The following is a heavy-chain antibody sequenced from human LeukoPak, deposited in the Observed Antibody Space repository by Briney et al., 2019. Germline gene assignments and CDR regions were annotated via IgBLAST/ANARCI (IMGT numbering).Heavy chain of an antibody. CDR2: IIPIFGTA. D-gene: IGHD3-22*01. CDR1: GGTFSSYA. CDR3: ARPDSSGYSFDY. V-gene: IGHV1-69*13. J-gene: IGHJ4*02. Sequence: ASVKVSCKASGGTFSSYAISWVRQAPGQGLEWMGGIIPIFGTANYAQKFQGRVTITADESTSTAYMELSSLRSEDTAVYYCARPDSSGYSFDYWGQGTLVTVSS.